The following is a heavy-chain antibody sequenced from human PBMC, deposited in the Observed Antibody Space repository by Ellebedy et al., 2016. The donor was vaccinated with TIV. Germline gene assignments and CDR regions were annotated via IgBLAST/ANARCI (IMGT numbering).Heavy chain of an antibody. J-gene: IGHJ4*02. D-gene: IGHD6-19*01. Sequence: GESLKISCAASGFTFSSYWMHWVRQAPGKGLVWVSRINSDGSATTYADSVKGRFTISRDNAKNTLYLQMNSLRAEDTAVFYCARGGRYTYCPFDYWGQGTLVTVSS. CDR1: GFTFSSYW. V-gene: IGHV3-74*01. CDR3: ARGGRYTYCPFDY. CDR2: INSDGSAT.